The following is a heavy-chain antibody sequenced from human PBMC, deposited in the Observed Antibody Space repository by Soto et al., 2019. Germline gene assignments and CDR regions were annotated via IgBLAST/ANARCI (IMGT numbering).Heavy chain of an antibody. V-gene: IGHV3-7*03. J-gene: IGHJ4*02. CDR2: ISQDGRDR. Sequence: EMQVVESGGDLVQPGGSLTLSCAASGFSFTSYYMTWARHVPGRGLEWLAKISQDGRDRDYVDSVRGRFTISRDNAKKSFFLQMDRMRVEDTAVYFCGRLARWDPGGTFWGQGTLVTVSS. CDR3: GRLARWDPGGTF. CDR1: GFSFTSYY. D-gene: IGHD1-26*01.